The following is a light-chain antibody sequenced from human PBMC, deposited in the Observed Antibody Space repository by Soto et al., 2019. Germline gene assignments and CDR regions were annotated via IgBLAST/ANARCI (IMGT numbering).Light chain of an antibody. Sequence: QSALTQPASVSGSPGQSITISCTSSSTDFENYNLVSWYQHCPDKAPKLIIYEGTKRPSEISDRFSGSESDTTASLIISGLQHEDEAEYYCSSYAGSSARVVFGGGTKLTVL. CDR3: SSYAGSSARVV. J-gene: IGLJ2*01. CDR1: STDFENYNL. V-gene: IGLV2-23*01. CDR2: EGT.